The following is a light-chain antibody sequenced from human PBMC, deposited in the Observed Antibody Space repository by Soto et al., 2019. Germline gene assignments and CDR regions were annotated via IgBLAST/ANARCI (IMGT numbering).Light chain of an antibody. CDR3: QQYGNSIT. CDR1: QIVITRY. V-gene: IGKV3-20*01. Sequence: DIVLTQSPGTLSLSPGERATLSCRASQIVITRYLAWYQQKPGQAPRLLIFDASTRATGIPDRFSGSGSGTDFNLTINRLDPADFAVYYCQQYGNSITFGGGTKVELK. J-gene: IGKJ4*01. CDR2: DAS.